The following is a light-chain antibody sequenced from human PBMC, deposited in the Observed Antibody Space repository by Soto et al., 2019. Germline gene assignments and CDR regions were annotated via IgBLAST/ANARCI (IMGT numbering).Light chain of an antibody. CDR2: GAS. V-gene: IGKV1-5*01. CDR1: ESIGTW. CDR3: QQFQSFSRT. J-gene: IGKJ1*01. Sequence: DIQMTQSPSTLSASVGDRVTITCRASESIGTWLAWYQQKPGKAPNLLIYGASSLQSGVPSRFSGRGSGTEFTLTISSLQPDDFATYYCQQFQSFSRTFGQGTKVDIK.